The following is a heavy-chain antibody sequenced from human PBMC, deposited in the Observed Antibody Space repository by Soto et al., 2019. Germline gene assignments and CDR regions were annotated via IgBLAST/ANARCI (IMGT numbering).Heavy chain of an antibody. V-gene: IGHV1-69*12. CDR3: ARAPVEYIVGIPTI. CDR1: GGTFSSYA. J-gene: IGHJ3*02. Sequence: QVQLVQSGAEVKKPGSSVTVSCKASGGTFSSYAISWVRQAPGQGLEWMGGIIPIFGTANYAQKFQSRVTITADESTSTAYMELSGLRSEDTAVYYCARAPVEYIVGIPTIWGQGTMVSVSS. CDR2: IIPIFGTA. D-gene: IGHD1-26*01.